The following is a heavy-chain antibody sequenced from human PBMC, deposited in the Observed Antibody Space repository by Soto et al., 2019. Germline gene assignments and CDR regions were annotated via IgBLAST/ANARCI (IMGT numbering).Heavy chain of an antibody. CDR3: AMVPYENSGYYDVRSFDN. CDR2: INHSGST. J-gene: IGHJ4*02. D-gene: IGHD3-22*01. Sequence: SETLSLTCAVYGGSFSGYYWSWIRQPPGKGLEWIGEINHSGSTNYNPSLKSRVTISVDTSKNQFSLKLSSVTAADTAVYYCAMVPYENSGYYDVRSFDNWGQGTLVTVSS. V-gene: IGHV4-34*01. CDR1: GGSFSGYY.